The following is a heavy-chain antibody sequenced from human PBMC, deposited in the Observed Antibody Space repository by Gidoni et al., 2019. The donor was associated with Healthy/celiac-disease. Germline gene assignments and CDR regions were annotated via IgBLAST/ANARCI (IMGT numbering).Heavy chain of an antibody. CDR1: GYTFTSYD. CDR3: ARVGILRFLSGQSNGMDV. CDR2: MNPNSGNT. D-gene: IGHD3-3*01. Sequence: QVQLVQSGAEVKKPGASVKVSCKASGYTFTSYDINWVRQATGQGLEWMGWMNPNSGNTGYAQKFQGRVTMTRNTSISTAYMELSSLRSEDTAVYYCARVGILRFLSGQSNGMDVWGQGTTVTVSS. V-gene: IGHV1-8*01. J-gene: IGHJ6*02.